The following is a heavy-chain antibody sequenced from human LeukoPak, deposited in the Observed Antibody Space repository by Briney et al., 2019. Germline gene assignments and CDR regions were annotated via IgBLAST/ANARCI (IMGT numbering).Heavy chain of an antibody. D-gene: IGHD2-2*01. CDR2: ISGSGGST. J-gene: IGHJ4*02. Sequence: QSGGSLRLSCAASGFTFSSYAMSWVRQAPGKGLEWVSAISGSGGSTYYADSVKGRFTISRDNSKNTLYLQMNSLRAEDTAVYYCAKSMSVVPAAIGSRGVGYWGQGTLVTVSS. V-gene: IGHV3-23*01. CDR1: GFTFSSYA. CDR3: AKSMSVVPAAIGSRGVGY.